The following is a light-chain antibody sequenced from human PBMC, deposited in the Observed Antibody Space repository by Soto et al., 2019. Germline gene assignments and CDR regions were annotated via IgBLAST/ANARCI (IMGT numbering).Light chain of an antibody. CDR2: EVS. CDR1: SSDVGGYNY. V-gene: IGLV2-14*01. CDR3: SSYTSSSTWV. Sequence: ALTQPASVSGSPGQSNTISCTGTSSDVGGYNYVSWYQQHPGKAPKLMIYEVSNRPSGVSNRFSGSKSGNTASLTISGLQAEDEADYYCSSYTSSSTWVFGGGTKVTVL. J-gene: IGLJ3*02.